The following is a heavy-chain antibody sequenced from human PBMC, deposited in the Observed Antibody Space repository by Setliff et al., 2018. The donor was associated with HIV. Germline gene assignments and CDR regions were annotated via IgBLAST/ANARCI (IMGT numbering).Heavy chain of an antibody. Sequence: SETLSLTCTVSGDSISSDFYWGWIRQPPGKGLEWIASIYHNGNTYYNPSLKSRVTISVDTSKNQFSLKLSSVTAADTAMYYCARVVPVGGNDYWGQGTLVTVSS. D-gene: IGHD1-26*01. CDR2: IYHNGNT. J-gene: IGHJ4*02. CDR3: ARVVPVGGNDY. V-gene: IGHV4-38-2*02. CDR1: GDSISSDFY.